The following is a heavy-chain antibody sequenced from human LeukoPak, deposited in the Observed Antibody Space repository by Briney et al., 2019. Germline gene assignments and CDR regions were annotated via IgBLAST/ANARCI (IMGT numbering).Heavy chain of an antibody. Sequence: PSETLSLTCTVSGGSIRNYYWSWIRQSPGKGLEWIGYMYYSGSTNYNPSLKSRVTISADTSKNQFSLKLSSVTAADTAVYYCARDQSAGYSSSGSSSWGRLGDWGQGTLVTVSS. V-gene: IGHV4-59*12. CDR2: MYYSGST. D-gene: IGHD6-13*01. CDR3: ARDQSAGYSSSGSSSWGRLGD. CDR1: GGSIRNYY. J-gene: IGHJ4*02.